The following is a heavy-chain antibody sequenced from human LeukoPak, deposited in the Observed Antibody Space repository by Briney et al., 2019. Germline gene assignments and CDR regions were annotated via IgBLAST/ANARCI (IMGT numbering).Heavy chain of an antibody. CDR3: ARDPYDYVWGSPQSPPRGAFDI. CDR1: GGTFSSYA. D-gene: IGHD3-16*01. CDR2: IIPIFGTA. Sequence: WASVKVSCKASGGTFSSYAISWVRQAPGQGLEWMGGIIPIFGTANYAQKFQGRVTITADESTSTAYMELSSLRSEDTAVYYCARDPYDYVWGSPQSPPRGAFDIWGQGTMVTVSS. J-gene: IGHJ3*02. V-gene: IGHV1-69*01.